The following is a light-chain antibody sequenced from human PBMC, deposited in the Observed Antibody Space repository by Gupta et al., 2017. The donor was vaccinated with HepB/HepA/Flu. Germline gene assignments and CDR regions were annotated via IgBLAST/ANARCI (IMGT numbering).Light chain of an antibody. Sequence: SSELTQDPAMPVALGHTVRITCQGDSLRSYYASWYQQKPGQAPVLVIYGKTNRPSGIPDRFSGSSSGNTASLTITGAQAEDEADYYCNSRDSSGNLPVFGTGTKVTVL. J-gene: IGLJ1*01. V-gene: IGLV3-19*01. CDR1: SLRSYY. CDR3: NSRDSSGNLPV. CDR2: GKT.